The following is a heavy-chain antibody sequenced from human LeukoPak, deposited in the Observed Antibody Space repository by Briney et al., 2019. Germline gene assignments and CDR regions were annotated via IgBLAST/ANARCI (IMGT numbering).Heavy chain of an antibody. Sequence: SETLSLTCTVSGGSISSGVNYWTWIRQPPGKGLEWIGYISHSGTTFYTSSLKSRVTISVDRSKSQFSLKLSSVTATDTAVYYCARGGYFGSGVDAFDIWGQGTLVTVSS. D-gene: IGHD3-10*01. CDR2: ISHSGTT. V-gene: IGHV4-30-2*01. CDR1: GGSISSGVNY. CDR3: ARGGYFGSGVDAFDI. J-gene: IGHJ3*02.